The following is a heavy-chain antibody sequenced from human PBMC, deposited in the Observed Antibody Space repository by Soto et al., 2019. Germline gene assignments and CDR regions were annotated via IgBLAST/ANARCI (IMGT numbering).Heavy chain of an antibody. CDR3: ARQARYCTNGVCSAYGMDV. V-gene: IGHV1-46*01. J-gene: IGHJ6*02. CDR1: GYTFTSYY. Sequence: GASVEVSCKASGYTFTSYYMHWVRQAPGQGLEWMGIINPSGGSTSYAQKFQGRVTMTRDTSTSTVYMELSSLRSEDTAVYYCARQARYCTNGVCSAYGMDVWGQGTTVTVSS. D-gene: IGHD2-8*01. CDR2: INPSGGST.